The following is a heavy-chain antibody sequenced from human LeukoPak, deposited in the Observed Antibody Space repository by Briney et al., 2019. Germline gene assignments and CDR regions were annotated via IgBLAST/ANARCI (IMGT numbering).Heavy chain of an antibody. V-gene: IGHV1-2*02. Sequence: GASVKVSCKTSGYSFIDYYIHWMRQAPGQGLEWVGRIDPHSGGTHYAQKFQVRVTMTRDTSISTVYMELSGLRSDDTAVYYCARAPGPYTTSRSHYWGQGTLVTVSS. CDR1: GYSFIDYY. J-gene: IGHJ4*02. CDR3: ARAPGPYTTSRSHY. CDR2: IDPHSGGT. D-gene: IGHD2-2*01.